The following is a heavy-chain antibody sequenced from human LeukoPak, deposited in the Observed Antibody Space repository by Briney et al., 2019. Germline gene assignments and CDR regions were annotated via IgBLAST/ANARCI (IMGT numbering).Heavy chain of an antibody. D-gene: IGHD2/OR15-2a*01. CDR1: GFNFTMSA. V-gene: IGHV3-23*01. J-gene: IGHJ3*02. Sequence: PGGSLRLSCSGSGFNFTMSAMSWVRQAPGKGLAWVSGISASGGDTSYADSARGRFTISRDNFKNTLYLQMNSLRAEDTAVYYCARQIGWRAHAFDIWGQGTMVTVSS. CDR3: ARQIGWRAHAFDI. CDR2: ISASGGDT.